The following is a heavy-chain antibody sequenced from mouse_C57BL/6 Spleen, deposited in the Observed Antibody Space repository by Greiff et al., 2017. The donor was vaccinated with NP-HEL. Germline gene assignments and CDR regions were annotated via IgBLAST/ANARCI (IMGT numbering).Heavy chain of an antibody. V-gene: IGHV1-61*01. J-gene: IGHJ4*01. D-gene: IGHD2-2*01. CDR1: GYTFPSYW. CDR2: IYPSDSET. CDR3: ARGGQIYYGYDDLYYYAMDY. Sequence: QVQLQQPGAELVRPGSSVKLSCKASGYTFPSYWMDWVKQRPGHGLEWIGNIYPSDSETHYNPKFKDKATLTVDKSSSTAYMQLSSLTAEDSAVYYCARGGQIYYGYDDLYYYAMDYWGQGTSVTVSS.